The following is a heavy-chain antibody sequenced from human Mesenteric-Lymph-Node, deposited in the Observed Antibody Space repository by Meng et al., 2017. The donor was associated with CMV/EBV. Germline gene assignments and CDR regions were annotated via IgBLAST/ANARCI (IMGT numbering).Heavy chain of an antibody. CDR2: ILSDGMST. Sequence: GESLKISCAASGFTFSSSWMHWVRQAPGKGLVWVSVILSDGMSTTYADSVKGRFTISRDNAKNTLYLQMNNLRAEDTAVYYCARDSGHSIINWGHGTLVTVSS. CDR1: GFTFSSSW. D-gene: IGHD6-13*01. CDR3: ARDSGHSIIN. V-gene: IGHV3-74*01. J-gene: IGHJ4*01.